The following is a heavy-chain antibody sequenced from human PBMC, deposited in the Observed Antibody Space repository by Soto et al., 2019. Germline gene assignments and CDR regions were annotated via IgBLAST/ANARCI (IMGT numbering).Heavy chain of an antibody. CDR3: ARGPGGPDGPGDY. D-gene: IGHD2-15*01. V-gene: IGHV1-3*01. CDR2: INAGNGNT. Sequence: QVQLVQSGAEVKKPGASVKVSCKASGYTFTSYAMHWVRQAPRQRLEWMGWINAGNGNTKYSQKFQGRVTITRDTSASTAYMELSSLRSEDTAVYYCARGPGGPDGPGDYWRQGTLVTVSS. J-gene: IGHJ4*02. CDR1: GYTFTSYA.